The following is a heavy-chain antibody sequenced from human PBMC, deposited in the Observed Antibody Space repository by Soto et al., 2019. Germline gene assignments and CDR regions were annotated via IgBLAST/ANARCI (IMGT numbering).Heavy chain of an antibody. CDR3: AKATKNGGWFNHFDS. J-gene: IGHJ4*02. D-gene: IGHD6-19*01. CDR2: LSGSGTST. CDR1: GLSFVNYA. Sequence: GGSLRLSCAASGLSFVNYAMNWVRQAPGKGLEWVSGLSGSGTSTYYADSVKGRFTISRDNSRDTLFLQMNSLTADDTAVYYCAKATKNGGWFNHFDSWGQGALVTVSS. V-gene: IGHV3-23*01.